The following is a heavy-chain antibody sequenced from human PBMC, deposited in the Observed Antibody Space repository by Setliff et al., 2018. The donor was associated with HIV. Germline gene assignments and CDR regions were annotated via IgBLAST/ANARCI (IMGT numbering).Heavy chain of an antibody. CDR2: VQYVGPA. Sequence: PSETLSLTCSVSGDDINRHFWTWMRQPPGKGLEWIGYVQYVGPANYNPSLQSRPTLSMDTSKNQFSLKLISVTAADTAVYYCARGEPPASRSGLLYWGQGMLVTSPQ. J-gene: IGHJ4*02. CDR3: ARGEPPASRSGLLY. D-gene: IGHD3-22*01. CDR1: GDDINRHF. V-gene: IGHV4-59*11.